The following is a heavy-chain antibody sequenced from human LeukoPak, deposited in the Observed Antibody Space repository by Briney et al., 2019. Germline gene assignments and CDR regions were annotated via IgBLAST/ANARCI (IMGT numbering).Heavy chain of an antibody. J-gene: IGHJ1*01. Sequence: GFLRLSCAASGFTFSSYGMHWVRQAPGKGLEWVAVIWYDGSNKYYADSVKGRFTISRDNSKNTLYLQMNSLRAEDTAVYYCARDDSSGYYYGFQHWGQGTLVTVSS. CDR2: IWYDGSNK. CDR1: GFTFSSYG. D-gene: IGHD3-22*01. CDR3: ARDDSSGYYYGFQH. V-gene: IGHV3-33*01.